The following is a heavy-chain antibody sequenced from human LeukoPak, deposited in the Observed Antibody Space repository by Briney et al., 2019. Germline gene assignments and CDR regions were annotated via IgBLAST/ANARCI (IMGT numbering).Heavy chain of an antibody. CDR3: VKDPGRDYGDNGGWFDP. V-gene: IGHV3-64D*06. Sequence: PGGSLRLSCSASGFTFSSYAMHWVRQAPGKGLEYVSAISSNGGSTYYADSVKGRFTISRDNSKNTLYLQMSSLRAEDTAVYYCVKDPGRDYGDNGGWFDPWGQGTLVTVSS. J-gene: IGHJ5*02. CDR2: ISSNGGST. D-gene: IGHD4-17*01. CDR1: GFTFSSYA.